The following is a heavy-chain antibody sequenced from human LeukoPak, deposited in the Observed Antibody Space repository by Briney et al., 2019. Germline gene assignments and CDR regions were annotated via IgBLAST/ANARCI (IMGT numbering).Heavy chain of an antibody. Sequence: SETLSLTCTVSGGSINSYYWSWIRQPPGKGLEWIGYIYDSGTTNYNPSLKSRVTISVDTSKNQFSLKLSSVTAADTAVYYCARGYDFWSGYPPLDVWGKGTTVTVSS. V-gene: IGHV4-59*01. D-gene: IGHD3-3*01. CDR1: GGSINSYY. J-gene: IGHJ6*04. CDR2: IYDSGTT. CDR3: ARGYDFWSGYPPLDV.